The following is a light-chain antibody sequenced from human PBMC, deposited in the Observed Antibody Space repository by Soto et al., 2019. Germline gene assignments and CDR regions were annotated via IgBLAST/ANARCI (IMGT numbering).Light chain of an antibody. CDR2: GAS. J-gene: IGKJ2*01. CDR3: QQYTSWPYT. V-gene: IGKV3-15*01. Sequence: EIVMTQSPATLSVSPGERASLSCRASQSVGSNLAWYQQTAGQAPRLLNYGASTRATGIPARFSGSGAGTEFTLTISSLQSEDFAVYSCQQYTSWPYTFGQGTKLEIK. CDR1: QSVGSN.